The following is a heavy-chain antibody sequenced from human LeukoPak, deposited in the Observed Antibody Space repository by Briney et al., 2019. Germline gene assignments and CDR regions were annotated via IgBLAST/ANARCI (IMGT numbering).Heavy chain of an antibody. J-gene: IGHJ5*02. CDR3: ARDRLITIFGVVIVPFDP. CDR1: GYTFTGYY. V-gene: IGHV1-2*02. Sequence: GASVKVSCKASGYTFTGYYMHWVRRAPGQGLEWMGWINPNSGGTNYAQKFQGRVTMTRDTSISTAYMELSRLRSDDTAVYYCARDRLITIFGVVIVPFDPWGQGTLVTVSS. CDR2: INPNSGGT. D-gene: IGHD3-3*01.